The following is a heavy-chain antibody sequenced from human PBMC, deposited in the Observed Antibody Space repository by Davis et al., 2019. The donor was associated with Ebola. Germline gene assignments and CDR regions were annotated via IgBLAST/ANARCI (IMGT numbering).Heavy chain of an antibody. D-gene: IGHD3-3*01. CDR3: ARDIRNSVFGVVIIGH. CDR2: INPNSGGT. J-gene: IGHJ4*02. CDR1: GYTFTDYY. V-gene: IGHV1-2*06. Sequence: ASVKVSCKASGYTFTDYYIHWVRQAPGQGLEWMGRINPNSGGTNYAQKFQDRATMTRDRSTSPVYMELSRLRSEDTAVYYCARDIRNSVFGVVIIGHWGQGTLVTVSS.